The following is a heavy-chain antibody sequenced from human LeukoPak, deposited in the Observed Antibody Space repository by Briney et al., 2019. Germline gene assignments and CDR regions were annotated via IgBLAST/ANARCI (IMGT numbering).Heavy chain of an antibody. Sequence: GGSLRLSCAASGFTFSSYSMNWVRQAPGKGLEWVSSISSSSSYIYYADSVKGRFTISRDNAKNSLYLQMNSLRAEDTAVYYCARDRVYYDFWSGSNAFDIWGQGTMVTISS. V-gene: IGHV3-21*01. D-gene: IGHD3-3*01. CDR3: ARDRVYYDFWSGSNAFDI. CDR2: ISSSSSYI. CDR1: GFTFSSYS. J-gene: IGHJ3*02.